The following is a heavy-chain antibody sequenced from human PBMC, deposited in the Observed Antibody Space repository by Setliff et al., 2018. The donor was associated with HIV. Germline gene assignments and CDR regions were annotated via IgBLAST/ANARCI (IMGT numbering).Heavy chain of an antibody. CDR2: IFPGDSKM. J-gene: IGHJ4*02. V-gene: IGHV5-51*01. Sequence: GESLKISCKGSGYSFTSYWIAWVRQKPGKGLEWMGIIFPGDSKMHYSPSFQGRVTLSADKSISTAYLQWSSLQTSDSGMCYCARGIAALTASFDYWGQGSLVTVSS. CDR3: ARGIAALTASFDY. CDR1: GYSFTSYW. D-gene: IGHD2-21*02.